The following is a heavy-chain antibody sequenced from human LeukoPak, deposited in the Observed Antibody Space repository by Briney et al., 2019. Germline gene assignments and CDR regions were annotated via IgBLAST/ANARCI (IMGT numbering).Heavy chain of an antibody. V-gene: IGHV4-31*03. CDR2: IYYSGST. CDR3: ARTYSSQGDY. D-gene: IGHD6-19*01. CDR1: GGSISSGGYY. J-gene: IGHJ4*02. Sequence: PSETPSLTCTVSGGSISSGGYYWSWIRQHPGKGLEWIGYIYYSGSTYYNPSLKSRVTISVDTSKNQFSLKLSSVTAADTAVYYCARTYSSQGDYWGQGTLVTVSS.